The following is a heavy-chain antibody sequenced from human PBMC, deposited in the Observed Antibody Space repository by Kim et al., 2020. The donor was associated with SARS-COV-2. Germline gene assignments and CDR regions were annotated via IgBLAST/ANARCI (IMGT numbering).Heavy chain of an antibody. D-gene: IGHD2-2*01. Sequence: DSVKGLFTIARDNAKNSLYLQRNCLRAEDTAVYYCARPRHDCSSTSCFDYWGQGTLVTVSS. CDR3: ARPRHDCSSTSCFDY. J-gene: IGHJ4*02. V-gene: IGHV3-11*06.